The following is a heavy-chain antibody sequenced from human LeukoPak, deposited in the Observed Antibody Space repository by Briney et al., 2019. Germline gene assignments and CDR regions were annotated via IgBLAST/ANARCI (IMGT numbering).Heavy chain of an antibody. CDR1: GYTFTDYY. V-gene: IGHV1-2*06. Sequence: GASVKVSCKTSGYTFTDYYMHWVRQAPGQGLEWVGRIHPNRGGTDYAQKFQGRVTMTKDTSISTVYMELSRLRSDDTAVYFCARNRADLDYWGQGTLVTVS. J-gene: IGHJ4*02. CDR3: ARNRADLDY. CDR2: IHPNRGGT. D-gene: IGHD1-14*01.